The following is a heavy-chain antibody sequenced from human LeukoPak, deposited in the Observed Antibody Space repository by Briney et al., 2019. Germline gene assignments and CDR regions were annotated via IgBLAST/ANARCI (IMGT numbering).Heavy chain of an antibody. J-gene: IGHJ4*02. CDR1: GFTFDDYG. CDR2: INWNGGGT. D-gene: IGHD1-26*01. Sequence: GGSLRLSCAASGFTFDDYGMSWVRQAPTKGLEWVSGINWNGGGTGYADSVKGRFTISRDNANNSLYLQMNSLRAEDTVLYYCVRSSFVGLLGNDCWGQGTLVTVSS. V-gene: IGHV3-20*04. CDR3: VRSSFVGLLGNDC.